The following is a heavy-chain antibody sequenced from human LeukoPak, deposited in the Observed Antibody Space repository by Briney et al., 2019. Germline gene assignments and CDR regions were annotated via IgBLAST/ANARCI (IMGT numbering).Heavy chain of an antibody. Sequence: GGSLRLSCAASGFTFSSYWMHWVRQAPGKGLVWVSRINSDGSNTSYADSVKGRFTISRDNAKNTLYLQMNILRAEDTAVSYCARGLRYFDWLFPPDAFDIWGQGTMVTVSS. CDR2: INSDGSNT. CDR3: ARGLRYFDWLFPPDAFDI. CDR1: GFTFSSYW. D-gene: IGHD3-9*01. J-gene: IGHJ3*02. V-gene: IGHV3-74*01.